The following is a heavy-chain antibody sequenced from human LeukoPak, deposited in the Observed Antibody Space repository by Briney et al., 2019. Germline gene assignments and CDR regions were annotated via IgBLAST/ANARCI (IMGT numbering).Heavy chain of an antibody. CDR3: AREEVDSNSYYYGMDV. CDR2: ISSSSSTI. CDR1: GFTFGDYY. J-gene: IGHJ6*02. Sequence: KSGGSLRLSCAASGFTFGDYYMTWIRQAPGKGLEWVSYISSSSSTIYYADSVKGRFTISRDNAKSSLYLQMNSLRAEDTAVYYCAREEVDSNSYYYGMDVWGRGTTVTVSS. D-gene: IGHD6-6*01. V-gene: IGHV3-11*01.